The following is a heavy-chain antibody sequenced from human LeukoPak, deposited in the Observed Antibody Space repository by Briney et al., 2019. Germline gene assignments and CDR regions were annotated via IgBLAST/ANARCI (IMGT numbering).Heavy chain of an antibody. CDR3: ARAPSTSNHFDY. CDR2: IYSSGIT. J-gene: IGHJ4*02. Sequence: SETLSLTCTVSGGSISSYYWSWLRQPAGKGLEWIGRIYSSGITNYSPSLKSRVTMSVDTSKNQFSLNLSSVAAADTAVYYCARAPSTSNHFDYWGQGTLVTVSS. V-gene: IGHV4-4*07. CDR1: GGSISSYY. D-gene: IGHD6-6*01.